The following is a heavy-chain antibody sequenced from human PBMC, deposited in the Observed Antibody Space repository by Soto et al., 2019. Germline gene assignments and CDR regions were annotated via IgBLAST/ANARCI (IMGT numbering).Heavy chain of an antibody. CDR1: GGSISSYY. D-gene: IGHD2-2*01. CDR3: ARLAYCSSTSCYVLILDY. J-gene: IGHJ4*02. V-gene: IGHV4-59*08. CDR2: IYYSGST. Sequence: SETLSLTCTVSGGSISSYYWSWIRQPPGKGLEWIGYIYYSGSTNYNPSLKSRVTISVDTSKNQFSLKLSSVTAADTAVYYCARLAYCSSTSCYVLILDYWGQGTLVTVSS.